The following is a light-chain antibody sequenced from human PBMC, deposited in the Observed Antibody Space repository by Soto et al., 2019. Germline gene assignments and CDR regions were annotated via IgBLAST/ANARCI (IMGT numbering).Light chain of an antibody. V-gene: IGKV3-20*01. J-gene: IGKJ5*01. CDR1: QSVSNNY. CDR3: QQYNNWPIT. CDR2: GAS. Sequence: EIVLTQSPGTLSLSPGERATLSCRASQSVSNNYLAWYQQKPGQAPRLLIYGASNRATGIPDRFSGSGSGTDFTRTISRLEPEDFAIYYCQQYNNWPITFGQGTRLEIK.